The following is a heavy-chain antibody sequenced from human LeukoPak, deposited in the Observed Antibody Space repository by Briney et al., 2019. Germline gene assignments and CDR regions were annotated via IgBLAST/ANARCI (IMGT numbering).Heavy chain of an antibody. Sequence: GGSLRLSCAASGFTFSSYGMHWVRQAPGKGLEWVAFVRYDGSNKYYADSVKGRFTISRDNSKNTLYLQMNSLRAEDTAVYYCAKIARQLMYYFGYWGQGTLVTVSS. CDR2: VRYDGSNK. J-gene: IGHJ4*02. CDR1: GFTFSSYG. D-gene: IGHD2-21*01. CDR3: AKIARQLMYYFGY. V-gene: IGHV3-30*02.